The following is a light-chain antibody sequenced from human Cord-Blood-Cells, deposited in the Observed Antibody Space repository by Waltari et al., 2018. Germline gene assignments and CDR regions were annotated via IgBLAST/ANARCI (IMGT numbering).Light chain of an antibody. Sequence: DVVMTQSPLSLPVTLGQPASIFCRPSQSLVHSDGNTYLNWFQQRLGQSPRRLIYKVSIRDSGVPDRFSGRGSGTDFTVKISRVEAEDVGVYYCMQGTHWPPTFGGGTKVEIK. J-gene: IGKJ4*01. CDR1: QSLVHSDGNTY. CDR3: MQGTHWPPT. CDR2: KVS. V-gene: IGKV2-30*02.